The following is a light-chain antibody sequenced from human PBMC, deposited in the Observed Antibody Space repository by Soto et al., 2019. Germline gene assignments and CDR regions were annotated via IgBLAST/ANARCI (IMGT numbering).Light chain of an antibody. CDR1: QVISNY. CDR2: GAT. CDR3: QQSYSTLLYT. Sequence: DIQMTQSPSSLSASVGDRVTITCRASQVISNYLNWYQQKSGKAPNLLIYGATSLQSGVPSRFSGSRSGTDFTLTISSVQPEDFATYYCQQSYSTLLYTFGQGTELEIK. J-gene: IGKJ2*01. V-gene: IGKV1-39*01.